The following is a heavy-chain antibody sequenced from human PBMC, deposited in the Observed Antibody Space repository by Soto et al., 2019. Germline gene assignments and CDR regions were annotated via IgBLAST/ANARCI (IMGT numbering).Heavy chain of an antibody. Sequence: GESLKISCKGSGYSFTSYWIGWVRQMPGKGLEWMGIIYPGDSDTRYSPSFQGQVTISADKSISTAYLQWSSLKASDTAMYYCAIVVVPAAINPLPHFDYWGQGTLVTVS. D-gene: IGHD2-2*02. CDR2: IYPGDSDT. CDR3: AIVVVPAAINPLPHFDY. V-gene: IGHV5-51*01. J-gene: IGHJ4*02. CDR1: GYSFTSYW.